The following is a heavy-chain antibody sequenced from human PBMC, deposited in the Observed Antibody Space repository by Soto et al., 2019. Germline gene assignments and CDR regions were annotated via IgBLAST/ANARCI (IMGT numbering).Heavy chain of an antibody. Sequence: SETLSLTCTVSGGSISSSSYYWGWIRQPPGKGLEWIGSIYYSGSTYYNPSLKSRITISVDTSKNQFSLKLSSVTAADTAVYYCARHELSGSYYDYFDYWGQGTLVTVSS. CDR3: ARHELSGSYYDYFDY. D-gene: IGHD1-26*01. J-gene: IGHJ4*02. CDR1: GGSISSSSYY. V-gene: IGHV4-39*01. CDR2: IYYSGST.